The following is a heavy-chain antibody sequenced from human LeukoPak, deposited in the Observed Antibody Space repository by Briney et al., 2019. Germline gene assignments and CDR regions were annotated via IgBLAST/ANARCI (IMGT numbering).Heavy chain of an antibody. V-gene: IGHV4-38-2*01. Sequence: PSETLSLTCAVSGYGISSDYYWGWIRQPPGKGLEWMASIYHSGSTYYNPSLKNRVTISVDTSKSQPSLELISVTAADTAVYYCARIITMIRGERSGYFASWGQGTLVTVSS. CDR2: IYHSGST. D-gene: IGHD3-10*01. CDR1: GYGISSDYY. J-gene: IGHJ4*02. CDR3: ARIITMIRGERSGYFAS.